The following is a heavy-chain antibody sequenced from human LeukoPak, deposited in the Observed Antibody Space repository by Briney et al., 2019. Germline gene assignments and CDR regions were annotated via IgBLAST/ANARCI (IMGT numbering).Heavy chain of an antibody. D-gene: IGHD2-15*01. CDR2: IIPIFGIA. CDR3: ARGAVVVAAPNWFDP. J-gene: IGHJ5*02. CDR1: GGTFSSYA. Sequence: SVKVSCKASGGTFSSYAISWVRQAPGQGLEWMRRIIPIFGIANYAQKFQGRVTITADKSTSTAYMELSSLRSEDTAAYYCARGAVVVAAPNWFDPWGRGTLVTVSS. V-gene: IGHV1-69*04.